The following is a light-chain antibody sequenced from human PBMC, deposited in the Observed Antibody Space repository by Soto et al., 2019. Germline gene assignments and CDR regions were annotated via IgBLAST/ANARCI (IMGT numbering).Light chain of an antibody. CDR1: QSVSSTY. J-gene: IGKJ1*01. CDR2: EAS. V-gene: IGKV3-20*01. Sequence: EIVLTQSPGTLSLSPGERATLSCRASQSVSSTYLAWYQQRPGQTPKLLIYEASTRATGIPDRFSGSGSGTDYTLTIGRLEPEDFAVYYCQQYGNSPHTFGQGTKVEIK. CDR3: QQYGNSPHT.